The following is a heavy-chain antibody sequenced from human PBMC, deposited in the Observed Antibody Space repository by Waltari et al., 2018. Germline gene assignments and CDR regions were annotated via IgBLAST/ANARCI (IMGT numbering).Heavy chain of an antibody. J-gene: IGHJ3*01. CDR2: ISYTGAT. Sequence: QLQLQESGPGLVMPSETLSLTCGVSGGSITTNRHSWAWIRQAPGQGLEWVGTISYTGATYNSPSLTSRVTMSRDTSKNQLSLKLGSVTAADTAVYYCATYIGASIGTAAFDVWGRGTMVIVSS. CDR1: GGSITTNRHS. CDR3: ATYIGASIGTAAFDV. D-gene: IGHD5-12*01. V-gene: IGHV4-39*01.